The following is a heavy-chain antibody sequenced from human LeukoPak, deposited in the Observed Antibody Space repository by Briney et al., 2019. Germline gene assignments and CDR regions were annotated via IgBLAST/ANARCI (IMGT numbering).Heavy chain of an antibody. CDR2: IKQEGSEK. V-gene: IGHV3-7*05. CDR1: GFTFSSCA. D-gene: IGHD1-26*01. J-gene: IGHJ5*02. Sequence: GGSLRLSCAASGFTFSSCAMSWVRQAPGKGLEWVANIKQEGSEKYYVDSVKGRFTISRDNAKNLLYLQMNSLRAEDTAVYYCAREGSYRNWFDPWGQGTLVTVSS. CDR3: AREGSYRNWFDP.